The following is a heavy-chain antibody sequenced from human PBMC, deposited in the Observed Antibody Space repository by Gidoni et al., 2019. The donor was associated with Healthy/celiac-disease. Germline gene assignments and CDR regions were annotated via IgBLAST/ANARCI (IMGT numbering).Heavy chain of an antibody. Sequence: QVQLVQSGAEVKKPGASVKVSCKASGYTFTSYGISWVRQAPGQGLEWMGWISAYNGNTNYAQKLQGRVTMTTDTSTSTAYMELRSLRSDDTAVYYCARVSLEGPIVVVPAAYQDFDYWGQGTLVTVSS. V-gene: IGHV1-18*04. D-gene: IGHD2-2*01. CDR3: ARVSLEGPIVVVPAAYQDFDY. CDR1: GYTFTSYG. J-gene: IGHJ4*02. CDR2: ISAYNGNT.